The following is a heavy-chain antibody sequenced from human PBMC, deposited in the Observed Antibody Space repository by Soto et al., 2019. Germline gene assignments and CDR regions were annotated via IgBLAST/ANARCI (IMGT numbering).Heavy chain of an antibody. V-gene: IGHV1-3*01. CDR1: GYTFTSYA. CDR3: ARAKIAVAGPFDY. J-gene: IGHJ4*02. Sequence: QVQLVQSGAEVEKPGASVKVSCKASGYTFTSYAMHWVRQAPGQRLEWMGWINAGNGNTRYSQKFQGRVTITRGTSASTVYMELSSLRSEDTAVYYCARAKIAVAGPFDYWGQGTLVTVSS. D-gene: IGHD6-19*01. CDR2: INAGNGNT.